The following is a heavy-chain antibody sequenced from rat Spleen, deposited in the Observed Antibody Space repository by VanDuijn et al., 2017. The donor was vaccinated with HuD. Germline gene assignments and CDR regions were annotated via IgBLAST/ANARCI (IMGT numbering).Heavy chain of an antibody. V-gene: IGHV5-29*01. CDR3: ARAGYLRDWYFDF. CDR1: GFIFSDYY. Sequence: EVQLVESDGGLVQPGGSLELSCAASGFIFSDYYMAWVRQAPTKGLEWVAAISYAGSITYYRDSVKGRFTISRDNAKSTLYLQMDNLRSEDTATYYCARAGYLRDWYFDFWGPGTMVTVSS. J-gene: IGHJ1*01. D-gene: IGHD2-2*01. CDR2: ISYAGSIT.